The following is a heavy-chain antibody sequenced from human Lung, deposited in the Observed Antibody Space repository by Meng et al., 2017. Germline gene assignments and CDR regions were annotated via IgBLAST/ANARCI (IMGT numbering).Heavy chain of an antibody. Sequence: QVQLVQSGAEVKKPGASGKGSCKASGYTFTSYGISWVRQAPGQGLEWMGWISACNGNTNYAQKLQGRVTMTTDTSTSTAYMELRSLRSDDTAVYYCARDIGQWLVQRDLDYWGQGTLVTVSS. V-gene: IGHV1-18*01. CDR2: ISACNGNT. D-gene: IGHD6-19*01. J-gene: IGHJ4*02. CDR3: ARDIGQWLVQRDLDY. CDR1: GYTFTSYG.